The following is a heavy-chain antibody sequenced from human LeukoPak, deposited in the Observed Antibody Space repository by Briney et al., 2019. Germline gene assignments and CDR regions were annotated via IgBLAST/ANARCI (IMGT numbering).Heavy chain of an antibody. J-gene: IGHJ3*02. CDR2: ISSSGSTI. D-gene: IGHD3-9*01. Sequence: GGSLRLSCAASGFTFSSYEMNWVRQAPGKGLEWVSYISSSGSTIYYADSVKGRFTISRDNSKNTQYLQMNSLRAEDTAVYYCARASYDILTGYYGAFDIWGQGTMVTVSS. V-gene: IGHV3-48*03. CDR1: GFTFSSYE. CDR3: ARASYDILTGYYGAFDI.